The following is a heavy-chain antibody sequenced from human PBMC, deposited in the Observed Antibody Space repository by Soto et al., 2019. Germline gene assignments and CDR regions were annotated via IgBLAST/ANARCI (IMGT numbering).Heavy chain of an antibody. J-gene: IGHJ6*02. CDR2: IIPIFGTA. CDR3: ARAPRGGSHRYGMDV. D-gene: IGHD1-26*01. CDR1: GGTFSSYA. V-gene: IGHV1-69*13. Sequence: GASVKVSCKASGGTFSSYAISWVRRAPGQGLEWMGGIIPIFGTANYAQKFQGRVTITADESTSTAYMELSSLRSEDTAVYYCARAPRGGSHRYGMDVWGQGTTVTVSS.